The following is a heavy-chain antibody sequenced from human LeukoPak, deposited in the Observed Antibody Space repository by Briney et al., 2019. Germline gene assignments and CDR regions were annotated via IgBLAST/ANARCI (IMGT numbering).Heavy chain of an antibody. J-gene: IGHJ4*02. Sequence: ASVKVSCKASGYTFTGYYMHWVRQAPGQGLEWMGWINPNSGGTNYAQKFQGRVTMTRDTSISTAYMELSRLRSDDTAAYYCARTPRLAAPENYWGQGTLVTVSS. D-gene: IGHD6-6*01. CDR2: INPNSGGT. CDR3: ARTPRLAAPENY. CDR1: GYTFTGYY. V-gene: IGHV1-2*02.